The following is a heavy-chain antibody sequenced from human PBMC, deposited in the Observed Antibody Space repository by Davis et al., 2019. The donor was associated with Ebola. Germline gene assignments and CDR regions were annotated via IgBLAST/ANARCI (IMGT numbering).Heavy chain of an antibody. D-gene: IGHD6-13*01. CDR3: ARQTAADKGGNFDY. CDR1: GGSISSDY. V-gene: IGHV4-59*08. CDR2: IYYSGST. Sequence: PGGSLRLSCIVSGGSISSDYWSWIRQTPGKVLQWIGYIYYSGSTNYSPSLKSRVTISVDTSKNQFSLKLSSVTAAETAVYYCARQTAADKGGNFDYWGQGTLVTVSS. J-gene: IGHJ4*02.